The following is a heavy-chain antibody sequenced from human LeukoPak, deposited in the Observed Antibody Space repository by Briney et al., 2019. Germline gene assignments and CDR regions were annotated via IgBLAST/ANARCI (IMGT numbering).Heavy chain of an antibody. CDR2: ISYDGSKE. D-gene: IGHD1-26*01. CDR3: ARSNSGSYYYYYGMDV. V-gene: IGHV3-30*03. Sequence: GRSLRLSCAASGFTFRSYGMHWVRQAPGKGLEWVAVISYDGSKEYYADSVKGRFAISRDNSKNTLYLQMNSLRAEDTAVYYCARSNSGSYYYYYGMDVWGQGTTVTVSS. J-gene: IGHJ6*02. CDR1: GFTFRSYG.